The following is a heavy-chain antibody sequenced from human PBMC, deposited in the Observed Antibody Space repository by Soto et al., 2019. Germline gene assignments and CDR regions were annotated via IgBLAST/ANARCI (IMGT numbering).Heavy chain of an antibody. D-gene: IGHD3-3*01. CDR3: ADGGEWSFNFVY. CDR2: ISSSGDNT. V-gene: IGHV3-23*01. J-gene: IGHJ4*02. CDR1: GFTFSIYA. Sequence: GGSLRLSCAASGFTFSIYAMNWVRQAPGKGLQWVSAISSSGDNTYYADSVKGRFTISRDNSKNTLYLQMNNLRADDTAVYYCADGGEWSFNFVYWGQGTLVTVSS.